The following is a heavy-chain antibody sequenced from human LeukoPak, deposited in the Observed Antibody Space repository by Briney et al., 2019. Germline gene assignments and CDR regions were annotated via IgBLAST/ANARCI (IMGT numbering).Heavy chain of an antibody. J-gene: IGHJ3*02. Sequence: ASVKVSCKASGYTFTSYDINWVRQAPGQGLEWMGKINPSSGGTGYAQKFQGRVTMTRDTSTSTVYMELTSLRSEDTAVYYCARDGLYCTNGVCSSDIWGQGTLVTVSS. CDR2: INPSSGGT. D-gene: IGHD2-8*01. CDR1: GYTFTSYD. V-gene: IGHV1-46*01. CDR3: ARDGLYCTNGVCSSDI.